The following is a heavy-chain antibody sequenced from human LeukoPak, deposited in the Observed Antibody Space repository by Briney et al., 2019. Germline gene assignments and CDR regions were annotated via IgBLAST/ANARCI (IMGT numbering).Heavy chain of an antibody. J-gene: IGHJ6*03. V-gene: IGHV4-4*07. Sequence: SETLSLTCTVSGGSISTYYLSWIRQPAGRGLEWIGRIYSTVTTYNPSLKSRVTMSADTSRNHVSLTLNSVTAADTAVYYCARRDAYYYYMDVWGKGTTVTISS. CDR3: ARRDAYYYYMDV. CDR2: IYSTVT. CDR1: GGSISTYY.